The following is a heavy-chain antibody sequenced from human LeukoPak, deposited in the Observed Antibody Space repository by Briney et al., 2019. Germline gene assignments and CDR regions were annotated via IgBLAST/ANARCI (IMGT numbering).Heavy chain of an antibody. CDR1: GGSISSYY. D-gene: IGHD6-13*01. Sequence: PSETLSLTCTVSGGSISSYYWSWIRQPPGKGLEWIGYIYTSGSTNYNPSLKSRVTISVDTSKNQFSLKLSSVTAADTAVYYCARTQYSSSWYRGAFGYWGQGTLVTVSS. CDR2: IYTSGST. V-gene: IGHV4-4*08. J-gene: IGHJ4*02. CDR3: ARTQYSSSWYRGAFGY.